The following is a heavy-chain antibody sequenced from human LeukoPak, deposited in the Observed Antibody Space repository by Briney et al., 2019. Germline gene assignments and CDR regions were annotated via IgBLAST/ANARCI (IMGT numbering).Heavy chain of an antibody. CDR2: INPNSGGT. V-gene: IGHV1-2*02. Sequence: ASVNVSCKASGYTFTGYYMHCVRQAPGQGLEWMGWINPNSGGTNYAQKFQGRVTMTRDTSISTAYMELSRLRSDDTAVYYCTRDVPAAGRALDYWGQGTLVTVSS. D-gene: IGHD6-13*01. CDR1: GYTFTGYY. J-gene: IGHJ4*02. CDR3: TRDVPAAGRALDY.